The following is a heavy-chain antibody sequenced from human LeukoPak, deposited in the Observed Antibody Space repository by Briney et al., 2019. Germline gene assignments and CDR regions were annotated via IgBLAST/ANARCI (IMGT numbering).Heavy chain of an antibody. V-gene: IGHV5-51*01. CDR1: GYSFTSYW. D-gene: IGHD3-10*01. Sequence: GESLKISCKGSGYSFTSYWIGWVRQMPGKGLEWMGIIYPGGSDTRYSPSFQGQVTISADKSISTAYLQWSSLKASDTAMYYCARRSFMVRGVGHFDCWGQGTLVTVSS. CDR3: ARRSFMVRGVGHFDC. CDR2: IYPGGSDT. J-gene: IGHJ4*02.